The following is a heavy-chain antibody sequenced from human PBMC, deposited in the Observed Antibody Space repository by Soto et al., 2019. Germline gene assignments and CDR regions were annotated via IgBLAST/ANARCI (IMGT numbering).Heavy chain of an antibody. Sequence: GGSLRLSCAASGFTFSSYWMSWVRQAPGKGLEWVANIKQDGSEKYYVDSVKGRFTISRDNAKNSLYLQMNSLRAEDTAVYYCAREGQWLVFEAFDIWGQGTMVTVSS. V-gene: IGHV3-7*01. CDR3: AREGQWLVFEAFDI. CDR1: GFTFSSYW. J-gene: IGHJ3*02. CDR2: IKQDGSEK. D-gene: IGHD6-19*01.